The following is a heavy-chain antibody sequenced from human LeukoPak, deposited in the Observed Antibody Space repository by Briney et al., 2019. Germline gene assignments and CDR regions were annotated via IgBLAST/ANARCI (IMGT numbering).Heavy chain of an antibody. CDR2: ISAYNGNT. Sequence: GASVKVSCKASGYTFTSYGISWVRQAPGQGLEWMGWISAYNGNTNYAQKLQGRVTMTRDTSTSTVYMELSSLRSEDTAVYYCVIDFWSGYYRGEVYWGQGTLVTVSS. CDR1: GYTFTSYG. V-gene: IGHV1-18*01. D-gene: IGHD3-3*01. CDR3: VIDFWSGYYRGEVY. J-gene: IGHJ4*02.